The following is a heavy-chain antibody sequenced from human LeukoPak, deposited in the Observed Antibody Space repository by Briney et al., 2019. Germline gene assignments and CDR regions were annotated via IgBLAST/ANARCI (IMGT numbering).Heavy chain of an antibody. D-gene: IGHD3-10*01. J-gene: IGHJ3*02. V-gene: IGHV1-46*01. Sequence: ASVKVSCKASGYTFTSYYMHWVRQAPGQGLEWMGIINPSGGSTSYAQKFQGRVTMTRDTSTSTVYMELSSLRSEDTAVYYCARHDSYYGSGSYAPGAFDIWGQGTMVTVSS. CDR1: GYTFTSYY. CDR2: INPSGGST. CDR3: ARHDSYYGSGSYAPGAFDI.